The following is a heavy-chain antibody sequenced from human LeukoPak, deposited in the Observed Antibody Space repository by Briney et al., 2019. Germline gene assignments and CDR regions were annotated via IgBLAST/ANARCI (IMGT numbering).Heavy chain of an antibody. CDR2: ISGSGSDT. V-gene: IGHV3-23*01. CDR3: AGSSGWWAHDY. CDR1: GLTFTNYG. J-gene: IGHJ4*02. Sequence: PGGSLRLSCAASGLTFTNYGMTRVCQAPGKGLEWVSSISGSGSDTYYADSVKGRFTISRDNSKNTLYVQMVSLRAEDTAIYYCAGSSGWWAHDYWGQGTLVTVSS. D-gene: IGHD6-19*01.